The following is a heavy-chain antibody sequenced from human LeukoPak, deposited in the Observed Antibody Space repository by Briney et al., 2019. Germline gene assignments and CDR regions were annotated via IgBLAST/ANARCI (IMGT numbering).Heavy chain of an antibody. V-gene: IGHV3-23*01. J-gene: IGHJ5*02. D-gene: IGHD6-13*01. Sequence: GVSVRLSCVASGFSLSTFYMSWVRQSPERGLEWVSAIGASNGYTYYADSLKGRFTMSRDISRNRVYLTINSLRAEDTAVYYCAKERGGTAAAGTVSPNNWFDPWGQGTLVTVSS. CDR2: IGASNGYT. CDR1: GFSLSTFY. CDR3: AKERGGTAAAGTVSPNNWFDP.